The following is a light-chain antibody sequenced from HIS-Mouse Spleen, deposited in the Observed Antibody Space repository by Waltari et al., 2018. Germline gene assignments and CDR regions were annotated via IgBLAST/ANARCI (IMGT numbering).Light chain of an antibody. CDR2: DVS. CDR1: SSYVGGSNY. J-gene: IGLJ1*01. CDR3: CSYAGSYTGV. V-gene: IGLV2-11*01. Sequence: QSALTQPRSVSGSPGPSVTISCTGTSSYVGGSNYVSWYQQHPGKAPKRRIYDVSKRPSGVPDRFSGSKSGNTASLTISGLQAEDEADYYCCSYAGSYTGVFGTGTKVTVL.